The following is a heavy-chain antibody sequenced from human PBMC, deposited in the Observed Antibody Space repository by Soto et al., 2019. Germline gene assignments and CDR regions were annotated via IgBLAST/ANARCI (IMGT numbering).Heavy chain of an antibody. CDR1: GGSISSGGYY. J-gene: IGHJ4*02. CDR2: IYYSGST. Sequence: LRLSCTVSGGSISSGGYYWSWIRQHPGKGLEWIGYIYYSGSTYYNPSRKSRVTISVDTSKNQFTLKLSSVTAADTAVYYCARGDYYDSSGYYFDYWGQGTLVTVSS. D-gene: IGHD3-22*01. V-gene: IGHV4-31*03. CDR3: ARGDYYDSSGYYFDY.